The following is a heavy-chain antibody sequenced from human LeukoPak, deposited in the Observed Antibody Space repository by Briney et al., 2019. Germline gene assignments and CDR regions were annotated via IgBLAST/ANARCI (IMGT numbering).Heavy chain of an antibody. J-gene: IGHJ4*02. Sequence: PSETLSLTCAVSGGSISSGGYSWSWIRQPPGKGLEWIGYIYYSGSTNYNPSLKSRVTISVDTSKNQFSLKLSSVTAADTAVYYCARTAGNSYDSPTGYFDYWGQGTLVTVSS. CDR3: ARTAGNSYDSPTGYFDY. CDR2: IYYSGST. CDR1: GGSISSGGYS. D-gene: IGHD3-22*01. V-gene: IGHV4-61*08.